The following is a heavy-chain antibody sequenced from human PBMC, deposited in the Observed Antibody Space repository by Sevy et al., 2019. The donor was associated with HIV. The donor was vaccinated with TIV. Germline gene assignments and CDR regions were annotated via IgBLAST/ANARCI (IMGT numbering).Heavy chain of an antibody. CDR1: GYTFRSYG. Sequence: ASVKVSCRASGYTFRSYGISWVRQAPGQGLEWMGLISPYTGDTDFAQKVQGRVSMTSDTSTSTAYMELRSLRSDDTAVYYCASDKPQGVVVLPGAMWGGVDYWGQGTLVTVSS. V-gene: IGHV1-18*01. CDR3: ASDKPQGVVVLPGAMWGGVDY. CDR2: ISPYTGDT. J-gene: IGHJ4*02. D-gene: IGHD2-2*01.